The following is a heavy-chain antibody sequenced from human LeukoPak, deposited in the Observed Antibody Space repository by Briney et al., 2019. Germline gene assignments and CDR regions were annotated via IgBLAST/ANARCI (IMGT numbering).Heavy chain of an antibody. J-gene: IGHJ4*02. V-gene: IGHV5-51*01. Sequence: GESLKICCEVSGYTFTSYWIVWVRQMPGKGLEWMGIIHPGDSDTRYSPSFQGQVTISADKSISTAYLQWSSLKASDTAMYYCARLVGATNSFDYWGQGTLVTVSS. CDR2: IHPGDSDT. D-gene: IGHD1-26*01. CDR3: ARLVGATNSFDY. CDR1: GYTFTSYW.